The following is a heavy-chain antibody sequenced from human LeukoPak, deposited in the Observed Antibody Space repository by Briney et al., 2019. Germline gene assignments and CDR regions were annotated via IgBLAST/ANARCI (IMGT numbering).Heavy chain of an antibody. CDR1: GFTFSSYG. V-gene: IGHV3-30*02. Sequence: GGSLRLSCAASGFTFSSYGMHWVRQAPGKGLEWVAFIRYDGSNKYYADSVKGRFTISRDNSKNTLYLQMNSLRAEDTAVYYCAKDGVTGEVGQWLVTKGHHFDYWGQGTLVTVSS. D-gene: IGHD6-19*01. CDR3: AKDGVTGEVGQWLVTKGHHFDY. J-gene: IGHJ4*02. CDR2: IRYDGSNK.